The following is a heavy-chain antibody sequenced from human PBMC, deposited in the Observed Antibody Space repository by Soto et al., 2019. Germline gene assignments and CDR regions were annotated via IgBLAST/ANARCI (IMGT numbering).Heavy chain of an antibody. D-gene: IGHD6-13*01. V-gene: IGHV4-59*08. J-gene: IGHJ4*02. Sequence: PTETLSLTCTVSGGSISSYDWSWIRQPPGKGLEWIGYIYYSGSTNYNPSLKSRVTISVDTSKNQFSLKLSSVTAADTAVYYCARHGRIAAAGGVDYWGQGTLVTVS. CDR3: ARHGRIAAAGGVDY. CDR2: IYYSGST. CDR1: GGSISSYD.